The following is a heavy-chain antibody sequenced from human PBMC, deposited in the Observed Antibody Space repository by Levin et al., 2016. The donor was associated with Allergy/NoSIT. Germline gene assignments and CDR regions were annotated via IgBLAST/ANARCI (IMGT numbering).Heavy chain of an antibody. CDR1: GFTLSGFW. V-gene: IGHV3-7*04. CDR2: IKFDGSQK. Sequence: GGSLRLSCAVSGFTLSGFWMSWVRQAPGKGLEWVASIKFDGSQKYYVDSGKGRFTISRDNAKNSLYLQMNSLRGEDTAVYYCARRNVFDVWGQGTMVTVSS. J-gene: IGHJ3*01. CDR3: ARRNVFDV.